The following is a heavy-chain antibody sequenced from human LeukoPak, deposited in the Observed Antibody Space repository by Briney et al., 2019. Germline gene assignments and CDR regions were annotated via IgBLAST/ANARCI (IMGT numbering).Heavy chain of an antibody. J-gene: IGHJ2*01. D-gene: IGHD6-19*01. CDR2: INHSGST. Sequence: PSETLSLTCAVYGGSFSGYYWTWIRQPLGKGLEWIGEINHSGSTNYNPSLKSRVTISVDTSNNQFSLKLSSVTAADPAVYYLARRLIFGGGATLVLFSS. CDR1: GGSFSGYY. V-gene: IGHV4-34*01. CDR3: ARRLIF.